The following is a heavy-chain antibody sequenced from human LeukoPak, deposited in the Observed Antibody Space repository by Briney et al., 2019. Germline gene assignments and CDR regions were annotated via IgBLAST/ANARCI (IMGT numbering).Heavy chain of an antibody. CDR1: GLSFSNAW. V-gene: IGHV3-15*01. J-gene: IGHJ3*02. CDR3: TTDLWWDIVVVPAALDAFDI. CDR2: IKSKTDRGTT. D-gene: IGHD2-2*01. Sequence: PGGSLTLSSAASGLSFSNAWMSCVRQAAGRGREWVGRIKSKTDRGTTDYAAPVKGRFTISRDDSKNTLYLQMNSLKTEDTAVYYCTTDLWWDIVVVPAALDAFDIWGQGTMVTVSS.